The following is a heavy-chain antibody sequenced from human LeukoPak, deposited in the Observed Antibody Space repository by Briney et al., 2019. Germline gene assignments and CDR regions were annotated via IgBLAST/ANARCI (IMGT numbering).Heavy chain of an antibody. CDR2: IQTTGRT. CDR3: ARRRHHFDSYAV. V-gene: IGHV4-39*01. J-gene: IGHJ3*01. CDR1: GDSSTSTDYW. Sequence: SETLSLTCTVSGDSSTSTDYWWAWVRLPPGKGPEWIGAIQTTGRTFANPSLKSRVTISVDTSKKQFSLDLRSATAADMAVYYCARRRHHFDSYAVWGQGTRVTVSS.